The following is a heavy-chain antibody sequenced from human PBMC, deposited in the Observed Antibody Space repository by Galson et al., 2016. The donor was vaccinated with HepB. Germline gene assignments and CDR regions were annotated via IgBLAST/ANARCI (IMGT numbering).Heavy chain of an antibody. CDR1: GFSFRNFA. Sequence: SLRLSCAASGFSFRNFAMTWVRQTPGEGLEWVAVVTSSGATTFFADSVKGRFTISRDDAKNSLFLQMDSPRAEDTAVYYCARLNHVCTRRRLSGWLDPWGQGALVTVSS. D-gene: IGHD1-14*01. V-gene: IGHV3-23*01. CDR3: ARLNHVCTRRRLSGWLDP. CDR2: VTSSGATT. J-gene: IGHJ5*02.